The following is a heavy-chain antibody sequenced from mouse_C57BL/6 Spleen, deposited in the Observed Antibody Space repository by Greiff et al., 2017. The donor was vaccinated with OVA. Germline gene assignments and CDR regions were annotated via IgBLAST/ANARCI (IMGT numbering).Heavy chain of an antibody. Sequence: EVMLVESGGGLVKPGGSLKLSCAASGFTFSSYAMSWVRQTPEKRLEWVATISDGGSYTYYPDNVKGRFTISRDNAKNNLYLQMSHLKSEDTAMYYCARENPSYAMDYWGQGTSVTVSS. CDR2: ISDGGSYT. CDR1: GFTFSSYA. J-gene: IGHJ4*01. CDR3: ARENPSYAMDY. V-gene: IGHV5-4*01.